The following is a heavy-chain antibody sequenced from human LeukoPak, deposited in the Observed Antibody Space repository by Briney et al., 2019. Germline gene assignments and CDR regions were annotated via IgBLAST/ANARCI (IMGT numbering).Heavy chain of an antibody. CDR1: GYTFTGYY. V-gene: IGHV1-2*02. Sequence: ASVKVSCKASGYTFTGYYMHWVRQAPGQGLELMGWINPNSGGTNYAQKFQGRVTMTRDTSISTAYMELSRLRSDDTAVYYCARVGFYSDYGSIYWFDPWGQGNLVTVSS. D-gene: IGHD4-11*01. CDR3: ARVGFYSDYGSIYWFDP. J-gene: IGHJ5*02. CDR2: INPNSGGT.